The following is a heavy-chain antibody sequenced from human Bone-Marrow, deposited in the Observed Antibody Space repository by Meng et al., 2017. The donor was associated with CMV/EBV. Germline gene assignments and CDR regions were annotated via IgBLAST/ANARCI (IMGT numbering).Heavy chain of an antibody. Sequence: GGTLRLSCAASGFTFSSYSMNWVRQAPGKGLEWVSSISSSSSYIYYADSVKGRFTISRDNAKNSLYLQMNSLRAEDTAVYYCARVEGRGMDVWGQGTTVTVSS. D-gene: IGHD3-10*01. CDR1: GFTFSSYS. J-gene: IGHJ6*02. CDR3: ARVEGRGMDV. CDR2: ISSSSSYI. V-gene: IGHV3-21*01.